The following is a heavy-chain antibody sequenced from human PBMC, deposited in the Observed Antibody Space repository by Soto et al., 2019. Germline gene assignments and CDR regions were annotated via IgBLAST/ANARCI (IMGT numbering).Heavy chain of an antibody. J-gene: IGHJ3*02. CDR3: ARRGIQLWQGPLAFDI. CDR2: IKQDGSEK. Sequence: ETLSLTCAVSGGSFTFSSYWMSWVRQAPGKGLEWVANIKQDGSEKYYVDSVKGRFTISRDNAKNSLYLQMNSLRAEDTAVYYCARRGIQLWQGPLAFDIWGQGTMVTVSS. CDR1: GGSFTFSSYW. D-gene: IGHD5-18*01. V-gene: IGHV3-7*03.